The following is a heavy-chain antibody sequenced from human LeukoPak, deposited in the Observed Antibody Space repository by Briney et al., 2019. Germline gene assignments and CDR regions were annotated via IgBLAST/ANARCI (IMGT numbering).Heavy chain of an antibody. CDR1: GYTFTGYY. D-gene: IGHD3-10*01. J-gene: IGHJ4*02. Sequence: GASVKVSCKASGYTFTGYYMHWVRQAPGQGLGWMGWINPNSGGTNYAQKFQGRVTMTRDTSISTAYMELSRLRSDDTAVYYCARDAVRGEVFDYWGQGTLVTVSS. CDR3: ARDAVRGEVFDY. CDR2: INPNSGGT. V-gene: IGHV1-2*02.